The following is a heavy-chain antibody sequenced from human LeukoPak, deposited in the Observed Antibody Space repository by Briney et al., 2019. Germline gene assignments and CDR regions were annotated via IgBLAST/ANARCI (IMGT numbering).Heavy chain of an antibody. Sequence: GSLRLSCAVSGISLSNYGMSWVRQAPGKGLEWVGRSRSKVDGYITQYAASVKGRFTISRDDSKASLYLQMSSLSTEDTAVYYCVRGYNSFDTWGQGTLVTVSS. CDR3: VRGYNSFDT. CDR1: GISLSNYG. D-gene: IGHD3-22*01. CDR2: SRSKVDGYIT. V-gene: IGHV3-72*01. J-gene: IGHJ4*02.